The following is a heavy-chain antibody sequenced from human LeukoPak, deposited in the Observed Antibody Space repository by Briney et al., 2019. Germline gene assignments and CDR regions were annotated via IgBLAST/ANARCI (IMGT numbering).Heavy chain of an antibody. CDR1: GYSISSGYY. D-gene: IGHD2-21*02. CDR2: IYHSGST. V-gene: IGHV4-38-2*02. J-gene: IGHJ4*02. CDR3: ARDPIVVVTAIGQFYFDY. Sequence: PSETLSLTCTVSGYSISSGYYWGWIRQPPGKGLEWIGSIYHSGSTYYNPSLKSRVTISVDTSKNQFSLKLSSVTAADTAVYYCARDPIVVVTAIGQFYFDYWGQGTLVTVSS.